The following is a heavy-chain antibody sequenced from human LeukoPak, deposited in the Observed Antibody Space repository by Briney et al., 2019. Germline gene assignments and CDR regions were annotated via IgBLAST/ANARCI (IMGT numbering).Heavy chain of an antibody. Sequence: PSETLSLTCTVSGGSISSGGYYWSWIRQHPGKGLEWIGYIYYSGSTYYNPSLKSRVTISVDTSKNQFSLKLSSVTAADTAVYYCARGRNDILTGSNYWGQGTLVTVSS. V-gene: IGHV4-31*03. CDR2: IYYSGST. D-gene: IGHD3-9*01. CDR3: ARGRNDILTGSNY. J-gene: IGHJ4*02. CDR1: GGSISSGGYY.